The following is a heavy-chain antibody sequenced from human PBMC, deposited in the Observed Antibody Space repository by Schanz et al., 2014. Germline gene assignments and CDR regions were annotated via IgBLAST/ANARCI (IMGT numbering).Heavy chain of an antibody. CDR1: GFIFSDYY. CDR3: ARPALWFGDNCFDP. V-gene: IGHV3-11*04. D-gene: IGHD3-10*01. CDR2: ISSGGTTT. Sequence: QVQLVESGGGLVKPGGSLRLSCAASGFIFSDYYMAWIRQAPGKGPEYVSYISSGGTTTYHSDSVKGRFTISRDNAKNSLYLLMNSLRAEDTAVYYCARPALWFGDNCFDPWGQGTPITVSS. J-gene: IGHJ5*02.